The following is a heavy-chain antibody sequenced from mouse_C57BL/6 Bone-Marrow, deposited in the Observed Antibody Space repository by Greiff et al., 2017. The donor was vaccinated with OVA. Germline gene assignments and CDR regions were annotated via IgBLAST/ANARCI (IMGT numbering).Heavy chain of an antibody. CDR1: GYTFTDYY. V-gene: IGHV1-19*01. Sequence: EVKVVESGPVLVKPGASVKMSCKASGYTFTDYYMNWVKQSHGKSLEWIGGINPYNGGTSYNQKFKGKATLTVDKPSSTAYMELNSLTSEVSSVYSCARADGTWYFDVWGTGTTVTVSS. CDR2: INPYNGGT. D-gene: IGHD1-1*01. J-gene: IGHJ1*03. CDR3: ARADGTWYFDV.